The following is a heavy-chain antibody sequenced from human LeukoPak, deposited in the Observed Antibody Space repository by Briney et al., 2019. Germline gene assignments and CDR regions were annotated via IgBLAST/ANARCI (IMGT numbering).Heavy chain of an antibody. CDR3: ARVDRLTMVRGVISYYYYYMDV. Sequence: GGSLRLSCAASGFTLSDYYVSWIRQAPGKGLEWVAFISNSGFTTYYADSVKGRFTISRDNSKNTLYLQMNSLRAEDTAVYYCARVDRLTMVRGVISYYYYYMDVWGKGTTVTVSS. CDR1: GFTLSDYY. V-gene: IGHV3-11*01. J-gene: IGHJ6*03. D-gene: IGHD3-10*01. CDR2: ISNSGFTT.